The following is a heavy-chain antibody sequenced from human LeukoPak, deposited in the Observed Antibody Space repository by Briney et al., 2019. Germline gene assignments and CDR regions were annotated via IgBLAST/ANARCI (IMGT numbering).Heavy chain of an antibody. CDR3: AKLGFDSSGSHTLFDY. CDR1: GFTFSSYA. D-gene: IGHD3-22*01. CDR2: ISYDGRNN. Sequence: RGSLRLSCAASGFTFSSYAMHWVRQGPGKGLEWLAIISYDGRNNHYGDSVKGRFTISRDNSKNTLHLQMNSLRAEDTAVYYCAKLGFDSSGSHTLFDYWGQGTQVTVSS. V-gene: IGHV3-30*18. J-gene: IGHJ4*02.